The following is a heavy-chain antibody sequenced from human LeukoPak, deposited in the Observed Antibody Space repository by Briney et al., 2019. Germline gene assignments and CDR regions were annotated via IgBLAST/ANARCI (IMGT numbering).Heavy chain of an antibody. Sequence: GSSVKVSCKASGGTFSSYAISWVRQAPGQGLEWMGRIIPTLGIANYAQKLQGRVTMTTDTSTSTAYMELRSLRSDDTAVYYCARDLHEQWLRYFQHWGQGTLVTVSS. J-gene: IGHJ1*01. D-gene: IGHD6-19*01. CDR3: ARDLHEQWLRYFQH. V-gene: IGHV1-69*04. CDR2: IIPTLGIA. CDR1: GGTFSSYA.